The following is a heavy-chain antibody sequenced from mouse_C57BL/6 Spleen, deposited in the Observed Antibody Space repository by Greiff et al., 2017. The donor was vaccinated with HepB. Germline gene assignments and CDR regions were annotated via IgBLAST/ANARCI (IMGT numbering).Heavy chain of an antibody. CDR2: IYPGDGDT. V-gene: IGHV1-82*01. D-gene: IGHD1-1*01. CDR3: ARSGPYEGYFDV. Sequence: VQVVESGPELVKPGASVKISCKASGYAFSSSWMNWVKQRPGKGLEWIGRIYPGDGDTNYNGKFKGKATLTADKSSSTAYMQLSSLTSEDSAVYFCARSGPYEGYFDVWGTGTTVTVSS. CDR1: GYAFSSSW. J-gene: IGHJ1*03.